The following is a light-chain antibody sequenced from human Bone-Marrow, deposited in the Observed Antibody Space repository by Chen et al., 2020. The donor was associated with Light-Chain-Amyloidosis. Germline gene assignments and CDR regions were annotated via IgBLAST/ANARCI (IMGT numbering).Light chain of an antibody. CDR2: RDT. J-gene: IGLJ2*01. Sequence: SYELTQPPSVSVSPGQTARITCSGDALPTNYAYWYQQKPGHAPVLVIHRDTERPSGISERFSGSNSVTTATLTISGVQAEDEADYHWQSADSSGTYEVIFGGVTKLTV. V-gene: IGLV3-25*03. CDR3: QSADSSGTYEVI. CDR1: ALPTNY.